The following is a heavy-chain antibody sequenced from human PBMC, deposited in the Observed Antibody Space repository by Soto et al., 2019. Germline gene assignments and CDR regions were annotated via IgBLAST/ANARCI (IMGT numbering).Heavy chain of an antibody. Sequence: QVQLVQSGAEVKKPGASVKVSCKASGYTFTSYGISWVRQAPGQGLEWMGWISAYNGNTNYAQKLQGRVTMTTDTSMSTAYMELRSLRSDDTAVYYCERDPSDCSGGSCYPSYYYYGMDVWGQGTTVTVSS. CDR1: GYTFTSYG. CDR3: ERDPSDCSGGSCYPSYYYYGMDV. CDR2: ISAYNGNT. V-gene: IGHV1-18*01. J-gene: IGHJ6*02. D-gene: IGHD2-15*01.